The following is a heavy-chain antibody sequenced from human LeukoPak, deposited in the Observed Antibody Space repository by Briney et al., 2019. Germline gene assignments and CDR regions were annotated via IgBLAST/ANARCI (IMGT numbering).Heavy chain of an antibody. D-gene: IGHD3-3*01. V-gene: IGHV4-30-4*01. CDR1: GGSISSGDYY. CDR3: AREEWPSYYFDY. Sequence: SETLSLTCTVSGGSISSGDYYWSWIRQPPGKGLEWIGYIYYSGSTYYNPSLKSRVTISVDTSKNQFSLKLSSVTAADTAVYYCAREEWPSYYFDYWGQGTLVTVSS. CDR2: IYYSGST. J-gene: IGHJ4*02.